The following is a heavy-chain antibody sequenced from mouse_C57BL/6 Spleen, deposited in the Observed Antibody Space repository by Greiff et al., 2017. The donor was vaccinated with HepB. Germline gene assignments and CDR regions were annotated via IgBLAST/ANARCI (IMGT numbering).Heavy chain of an antibody. D-gene: IGHD2-4*01. CDR1: GFTFNTYA. CDR3: VREGGGYDYDDYWDFDV. Sequence: EVQGVESGGGLVQPKGSLKLSCAASGFTFNTYAMHWVRQAPGKGLEWVARIRSKSSNYATYYADSVKDRFTISRDDSQSMLYLQMNNLKTEDTAMYYCVREGGGYDYDDYWDFDVWGTGTTVTVSS. J-gene: IGHJ1*03. V-gene: IGHV10-3*01. CDR2: IRSKSSNYAT.